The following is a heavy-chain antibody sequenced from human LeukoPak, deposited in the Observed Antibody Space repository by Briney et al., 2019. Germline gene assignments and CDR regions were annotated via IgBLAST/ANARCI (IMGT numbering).Heavy chain of an antibody. J-gene: IGHJ5*02. CDR1: GSNFTSYW. CDR2: IYPGDSDT. D-gene: IGHD5-18*01. V-gene: IGHV5-51*01. CDR3: ANIQLWPDYNWFDP. Sequence: GASLQISCQGSGSNFTSYWIGWVRQLPGKGLEWMGIIYPGDSDTRYSPSFQGQVTISADKSISTAYLQWSSLEASDTAMYYCANIQLWPDYNWFDPWGQGTLVTVSS.